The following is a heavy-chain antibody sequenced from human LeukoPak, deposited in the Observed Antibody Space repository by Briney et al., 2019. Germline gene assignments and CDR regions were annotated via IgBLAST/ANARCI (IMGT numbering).Heavy chain of an antibody. V-gene: IGHV3-33*01. Sequence: GRSLRLSCVASGFPFSSYGMHWVRQAPGMGLEWVAVIWYDGSNRYYADSMKGRFTISRDNSKNTLYLQMNSLRAEDTGVYYCARAVGPFDYWGQGTLVTVSS. CDR2: IWYDGSNR. D-gene: IGHD1-26*01. CDR1: GFPFSSYG. J-gene: IGHJ4*02. CDR3: ARAVGPFDY.